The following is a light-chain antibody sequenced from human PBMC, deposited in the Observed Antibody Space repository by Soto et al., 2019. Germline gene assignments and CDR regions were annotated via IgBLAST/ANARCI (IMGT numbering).Light chain of an antibody. J-gene: IGKJ4*01. Sequence: DIQVTQSPSSVSASVGDRVTITCRASQDINNWLAWYQQKPGKAPKLLIYTTSNLQSGVPSRFSGSGSGTAFTLTIISLQPEDFSTYYCQQANSFPLTFGGGTKVEIK. CDR1: QDINNW. CDR2: TTS. CDR3: QQANSFPLT. V-gene: IGKV1D-12*01.